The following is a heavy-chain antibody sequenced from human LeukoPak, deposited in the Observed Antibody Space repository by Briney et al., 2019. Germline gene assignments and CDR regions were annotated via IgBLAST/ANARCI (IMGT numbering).Heavy chain of an antibody. Sequence: GGSLRLSCAASGFTFSNYVISWVRQAPGKGLEWVSAISGSGGTTYYADSVKGRFTISRDNSKNTVFLQMSGLRGEDTAVYYCAKEGDTSGWYEADYWGQGTLVTVSS. CDR3: AKEGDTSGWYEADY. V-gene: IGHV3-23*01. J-gene: IGHJ4*02. CDR2: ISGSGGTT. CDR1: GFTFSNYV. D-gene: IGHD6-19*01.